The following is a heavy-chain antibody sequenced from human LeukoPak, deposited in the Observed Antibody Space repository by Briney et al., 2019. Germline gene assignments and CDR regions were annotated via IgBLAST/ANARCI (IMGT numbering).Heavy chain of an antibody. CDR3: ARSRYYYDSSGYTEDAFDI. CDR1: GYTFTGYY. J-gene: IGHJ3*02. D-gene: IGHD3-22*01. CDR2: INPNSGGT. V-gene: IGHV1-2*06. Sequence: ASVKVSCKASGYTFTGYYMHWVRQAPGQGLEWMGRINPNSGGTNYAQKFQGRVTMTRDTSISTAYMELSRLRSDDTAVYYCARSRYYYDSSGYTEDAFDIWAKGQWSPSLQ.